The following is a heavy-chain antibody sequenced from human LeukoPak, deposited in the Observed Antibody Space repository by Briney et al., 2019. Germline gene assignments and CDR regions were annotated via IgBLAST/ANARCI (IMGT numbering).Heavy chain of an antibody. V-gene: IGHV4-30-2*01. CDR1: GGSISSGGYS. D-gene: IGHD2-2*01. CDR3: ARASSVPAAISFDY. J-gene: IGHJ4*02. Sequence: PSETLSLTCAVSGGSISSGGYSWSWIRQPPGKGLEWIGYIYHSGSTYYNPSLKSRVTISVDRSKNQFSLKLSSVTAADTAVYYCARASSVPAAISFDYWGQGTLVTVSS. CDR2: IYHSGST.